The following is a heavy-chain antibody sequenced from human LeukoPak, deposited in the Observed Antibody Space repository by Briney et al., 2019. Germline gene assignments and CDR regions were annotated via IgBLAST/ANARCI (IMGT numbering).Heavy chain of an antibody. D-gene: IGHD1-1*01. J-gene: IGHJ4*02. CDR3: ARDGKNGWNDHEY. V-gene: IGHV3-7*03. CDR1: GFTFSDHW. CDR2: IKPDGSER. Sequence: GGSPRLSCAVSGFTFSDHWMNWVRQAPGKGLEWVANIKPDGSERNYVDAVKGRFTISRDNAKNSLYLQMTSLRVEDTAVYHCARDGKNGWNDHEYWDPGTLVNVSS.